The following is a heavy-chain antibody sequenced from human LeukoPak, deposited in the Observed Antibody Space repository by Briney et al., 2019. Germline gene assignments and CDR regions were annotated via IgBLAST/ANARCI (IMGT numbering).Heavy chain of an antibody. CDR2: ISAYNGNT. CDR3: ARGIMATNWIYYYYNYMDV. CDR1: GYTFTSYD. V-gene: IGHV1-18*01. Sequence: ASVKVSCKASGYTFTSYDINWVRQATGQGLEWMGWISAYNGNTNYAQKLQGRVTMTTDTSISTAYMVLSRLRSDDTAVYYCARGIMATNWIYYYYNYMDVWGKGTTVTVSS. J-gene: IGHJ6*03. D-gene: IGHD5-12*01.